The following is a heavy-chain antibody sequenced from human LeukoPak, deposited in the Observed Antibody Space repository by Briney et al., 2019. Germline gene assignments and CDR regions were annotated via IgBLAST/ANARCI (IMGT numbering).Heavy chain of an antibody. CDR1: GFPFDDYA. CDR2: INWNGGGT. Sequence: PGGSLRLSCVGSGFPFDDYAMNWVRQAPGKGLEWVSGINWNGGGTDYADSVKGRFTISRDNAKTSLYLQMNSLRAGDTALYYCARVAVGATHDYWGQGTLVTVSS. CDR3: ARVAVGATHDY. D-gene: IGHD1-26*01. J-gene: IGHJ4*02. V-gene: IGHV3-20*04.